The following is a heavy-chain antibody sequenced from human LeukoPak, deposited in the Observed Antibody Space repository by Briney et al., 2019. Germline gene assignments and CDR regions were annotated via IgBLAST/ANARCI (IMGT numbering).Heavy chain of an antibody. J-gene: IGHJ6*03. Sequence: SETLSLTCTVSGGSISSGSYYWSWIRQPAGKGLEWIGRIYTSGSTNYNPSLKSRVTISVDTSKNQFSLKLSSVTAADTAVYYCARGAAAAGKNYYYYMDVWGKGTTVTVSS. D-gene: IGHD6-13*01. CDR3: ARGAAAAGKNYYYYMDV. CDR1: GGSISSGSYY. V-gene: IGHV4-61*02. CDR2: IYTSGST.